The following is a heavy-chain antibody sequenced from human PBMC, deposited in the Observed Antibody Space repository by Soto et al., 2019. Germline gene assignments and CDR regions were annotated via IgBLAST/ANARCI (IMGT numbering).Heavy chain of an antibody. Sequence: QVQLVQSGAEVKKPGASGKVSCKASGYTFTNYAIHWVRQAPGQRLEWMGWINAGNRNTEYSQKFQGRIIMTKDTSANTAYMELSSLTSEDTAVYYCARGYDYVWGSYRSDAFDIWGQGTMVTVSS. D-gene: IGHD3-16*02. V-gene: IGHV1-3*01. CDR3: ARGYDYVWGSYRSDAFDI. CDR1: GYTFTNYA. J-gene: IGHJ3*02. CDR2: INAGNRNT.